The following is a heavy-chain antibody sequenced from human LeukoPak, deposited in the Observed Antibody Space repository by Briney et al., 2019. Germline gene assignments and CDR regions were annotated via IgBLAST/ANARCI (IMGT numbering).Heavy chain of an antibody. CDR2: VSGSGGNT. V-gene: IGHV3-23*01. D-gene: IGHD6-19*01. J-gene: IGHJ4*02. Sequence: PGASLRLSCAASGFTFSSYAITWVRQAPGKGLEWVSAVSGSGGNTSYADSVKGRFTISRDNSKNTLYLQMNSLRAEDTAVYYCAKDRSSGWYTTLDYWGQGTLVTVSS. CDR1: GFTFSSYA. CDR3: AKDRSSGWYTTLDY.